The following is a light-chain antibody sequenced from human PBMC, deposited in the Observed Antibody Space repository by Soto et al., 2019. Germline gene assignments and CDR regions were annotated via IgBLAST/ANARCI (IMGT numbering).Light chain of an antibody. J-gene: IGKJ1*01. V-gene: IGKV1-5*03. CDR3: QHYNSYSEA. CDR1: QSVTLW. Sequence: DIQMTQSPSILSASVGDGVTIACRASQSVTLWLTWYQQKPGKAPKLLLYKASTLESGVPSRFSGNGSETDFTLTISSLQPDDIGTYYCQHYNSYSEAFGQGTKVDIK. CDR2: KAS.